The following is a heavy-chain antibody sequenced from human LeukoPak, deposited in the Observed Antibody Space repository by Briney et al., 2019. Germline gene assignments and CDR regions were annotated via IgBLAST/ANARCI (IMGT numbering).Heavy chain of an antibody. CDR3: AREQYYDFWSGFLDY. D-gene: IGHD3-3*01. Sequence: ASVKVSCKASGYTFTGYYMHWVRPAPGQGLEWMGWINPNSGGTNYAQKFQGRVTMTRDTSISTAYMELSRLRSDDTAVYYCAREQYYDFWSGFLDYWGQGTLVTVSS. CDR2: INPNSGGT. J-gene: IGHJ4*02. CDR1: GYTFTGYY. V-gene: IGHV1-2*02.